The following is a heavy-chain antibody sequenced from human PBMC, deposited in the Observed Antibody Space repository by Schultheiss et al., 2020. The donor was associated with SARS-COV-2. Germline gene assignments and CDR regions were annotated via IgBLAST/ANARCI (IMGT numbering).Heavy chain of an antibody. V-gene: IGHV1-18*01. D-gene: IGHD3-9*01. CDR2: INPSGGST. CDR3: ARDPPRLRYFDGDYGMDV. CDR1: GYTFTSYG. Sequence: GESLKISCKASGYTFTSYGISWVRQAPGQGLEWMGIINPSGGSTSYAQKFQGRVTMTTDTSTSTAYMELRSLRSDDTAVYYCARDPPRLRYFDGDYGMDVWGQGTTVTVSS. J-gene: IGHJ6*02.